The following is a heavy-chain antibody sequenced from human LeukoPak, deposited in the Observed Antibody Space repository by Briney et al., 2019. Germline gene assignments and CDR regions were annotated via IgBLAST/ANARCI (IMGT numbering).Heavy chain of an antibody. Sequence: SETLSLTCAVSGYSISSGYYWGWIRQPPGKGLEWIGSIYHSGSTYYNPSLKSRVTISVDTSKNQFSLKLSSVTAADTAVYYYARTTTPSSTSCPGQWGQGTLVTVSS. CDR1: GYSISSGYY. D-gene: IGHD2-2*01. J-gene: IGHJ4*02. V-gene: IGHV4-38-2*01. CDR2: IYHSGST. CDR3: ARTTTPSSTSCPGQ.